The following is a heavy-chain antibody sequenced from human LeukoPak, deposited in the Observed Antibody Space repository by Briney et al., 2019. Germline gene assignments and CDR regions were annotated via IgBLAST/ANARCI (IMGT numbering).Heavy chain of an antibody. CDR3: ARAGGEWLVKGYFDL. CDR2: IYFSGST. V-gene: IGHV4-59*01. J-gene: IGHJ2*01. CDR1: GGSTSSYY. D-gene: IGHD6-19*01. Sequence: SQTLSLSCTVSGGSTSSYYWGWVWQPPGKGLGWIGYIYFSGSTNYNPSLEGRVTISVHTSKNQFSLKLSSVTAADTAVYYCARAGGEWLVKGYFDLWGRGTPVTVSS.